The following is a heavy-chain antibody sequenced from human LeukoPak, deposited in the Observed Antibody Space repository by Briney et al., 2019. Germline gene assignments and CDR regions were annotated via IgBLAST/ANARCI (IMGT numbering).Heavy chain of an antibody. D-gene: IGHD3-10*01. J-gene: IGHJ3*02. Sequence: GGSLRLSCAASGFTFSSNWMSWVRQAPGKGLEWVANIKKDGSEKYYVDSVKDRFTISRDNAKTSLYLQMNSLRAEDTAVYYCAKEMEDVLLWLGGGAFDIWGQGTMVTVSS. V-gene: IGHV3-7*01. CDR1: GFTFSSNW. CDR2: IKKDGSEK. CDR3: AKEMEDVLLWLGGGAFDI.